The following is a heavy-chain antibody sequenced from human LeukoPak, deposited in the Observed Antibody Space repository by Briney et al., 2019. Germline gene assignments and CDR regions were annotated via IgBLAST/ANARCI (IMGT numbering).Heavy chain of an antibody. D-gene: IGHD3-22*01. CDR1: GFTFSSYG. CDR2: ISYDGSSK. V-gene: IGHV3-30*03. J-gene: IGHJ4*02. CDR3: ARATNYYYDSSGYAPDFDY. Sequence: GGSLRLSCAASGFTFSSYGMHWVRQAPGKGLEWVAVISYDGSSKYYADSVKGRFTISRDNSKNTLYLQMNSLRAEDTAVYYCARATNYYYDSSGYAPDFDYWGQGTLVTVSS.